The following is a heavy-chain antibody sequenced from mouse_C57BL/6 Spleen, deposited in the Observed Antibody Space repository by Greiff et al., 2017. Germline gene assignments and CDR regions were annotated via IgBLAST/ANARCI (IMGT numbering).Heavy chain of an antibody. CDR3: ARDWDLGREAMDY. J-gene: IGHJ4*01. D-gene: IGHD4-1*01. V-gene: IGHV1-82*01. CDR1: GYAFSSSW. Sequence: VQLQQSGPELVKPGASVKISCKASGYAFSSSWMNWVKQRPGKGLEWIGRIYPGDGDTNYNGKFKGKATLTADKSSSTAYMQLSSLTSEDSAVYFCARDWDLGREAMDYWGQGTSVTVSS. CDR2: IYPGDGDT.